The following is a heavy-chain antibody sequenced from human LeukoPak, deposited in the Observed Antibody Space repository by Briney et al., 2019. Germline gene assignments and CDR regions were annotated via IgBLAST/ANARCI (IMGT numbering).Heavy chain of an antibody. CDR2: INHSGST. CDR3: ARSNYYDSSGSIDY. D-gene: IGHD3-22*01. V-gene: IGHV4-34*01. J-gene: IGHJ4*02. CDR1: GGSFSGYY. Sequence: PSETLSLTCAVYGGSFSGYYWSWIRQPPGKGLEWIGEINHSGSTNYNPSLKSRVTISVDTSKNQFSLKLSSVTAADTAVYYCARSNYYDSSGSIDYWGQGTLATVSS.